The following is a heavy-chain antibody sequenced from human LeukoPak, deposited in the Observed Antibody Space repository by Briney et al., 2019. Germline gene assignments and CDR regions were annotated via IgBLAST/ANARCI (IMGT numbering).Heavy chain of an antibody. CDR2: IVVGSGNT. V-gene: IGHV1-58*02. CDR3: TTVLSSNRYNLCDY. D-gene: IGHD6-13*01. CDR1: GFTFTRSA. Sequence: ASVKVSCKASGFTFTRSAMQWVRQARGQRLEWIGWIVVGSGNTNYAQKFQERVTITRDMSTSTAYMELSSLRSEDTAVYYCTTVLSSNRYNLCDYWGQGTLVTVSS. J-gene: IGHJ4*02.